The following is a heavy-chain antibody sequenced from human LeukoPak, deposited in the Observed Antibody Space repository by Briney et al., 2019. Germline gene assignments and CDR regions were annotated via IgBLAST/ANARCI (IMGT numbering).Heavy chain of an antibody. CDR2: ISASGST. Sequence: SETLSLTCTVSGGSISSSSASWIRQPGGKGLEWIGRISASGSTNYTPSLKSRVTMSVDTSKNQFSLRLSSVAAADTAVYYCARGCDASGDYGANWFFDLWGRGTLVTVSS. J-gene: IGHJ2*01. V-gene: IGHV4-4*07. CDR1: GGSISSSS. CDR3: ARGCDASGDYGANWFFDL. D-gene: IGHD3-22*01.